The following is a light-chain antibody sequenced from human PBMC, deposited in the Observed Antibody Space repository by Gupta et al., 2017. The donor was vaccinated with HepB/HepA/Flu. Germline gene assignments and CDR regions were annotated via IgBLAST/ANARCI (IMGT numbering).Light chain of an antibody. J-gene: IGKJ1*01. CDR2: TAS. V-gene: IGKV1-39*01. CDR3: QHKHSFPWT. Sequence: DIQMTQSPSSLSASFGDRVTITCRSSQSILRYLTWFQKKPGKAPTLLIYTASRVKSGVPSRFSGGGSGTDFTLNISSRQPEDFATYYCQHKHSFPWTFGHGTKVDVK. CDR1: QSILRY.